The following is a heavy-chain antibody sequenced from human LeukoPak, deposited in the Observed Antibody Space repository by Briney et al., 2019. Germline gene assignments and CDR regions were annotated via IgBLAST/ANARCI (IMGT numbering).Heavy chain of an antibody. CDR2: IYYSGST. J-gene: IGHJ6*03. V-gene: IGHV4-59*01. CDR3: ASGSSWYPYYMDV. Sequence: PSETLSLTCTVSGGSISSYYGSWIRQPPGKGLEWIGYIYYSGSTNYNPSLKSRVTISVDTSKNQFSLKLSSVTAADTAVYYCASGSSWYPYYMDVWGKGTTVTVSS. D-gene: IGHD6-13*01. CDR1: GGSISSYY.